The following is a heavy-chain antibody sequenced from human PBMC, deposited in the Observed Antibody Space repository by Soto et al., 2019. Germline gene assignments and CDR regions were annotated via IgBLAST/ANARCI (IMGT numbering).Heavy chain of an antibody. CDR3: ARGDPGLRYFDWLFLTPSFDY. V-gene: IGHV4-39*01. CDR1: GGSISSSSYY. CDR2: IYYSGST. D-gene: IGHD3-9*01. J-gene: IGHJ4*02. Sequence: QLQLQESGPGLVKPSETLSLTCTVSGGSISSSSYYWGWIRQPPGKGLEWIGSIYYSGSTYYNPSLKSRVTISVDTSKNQFSLKLSSVTAADTAVYYCARGDPGLRYFDWLFLTPSFDYWGQGTLVTVSS.